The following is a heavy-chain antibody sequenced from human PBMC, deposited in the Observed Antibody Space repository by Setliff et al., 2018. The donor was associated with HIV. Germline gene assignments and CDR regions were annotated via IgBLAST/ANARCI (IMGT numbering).Heavy chain of an antibody. D-gene: IGHD3-9*01. CDR3: ARGSLLGYFDWLFPD. CDR1: GYTFTNYY. J-gene: IGHJ6*02. V-gene: IGHV1-2*02. Sequence: ASVKVSCKASGYTFTNYYLHWVRQAPGQGLEWMGWINPNSGGTNYAQKFQGRVTMTRDTSISTAYMELSRLRSDDTAVYYCARGSLLGYFDWLFPDWGQGTTVTVSS. CDR2: INPNSGGT.